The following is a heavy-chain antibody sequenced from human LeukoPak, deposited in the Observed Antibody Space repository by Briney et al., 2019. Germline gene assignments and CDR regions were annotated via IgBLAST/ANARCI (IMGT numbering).Heavy chain of an antibody. CDR2: IYYSGST. CDR3: ARVGGYNDAFDI. D-gene: IGHD5-24*01. J-gene: IGHJ3*02. CDR1: GGSISSYY. Sequence: PSETLSPTCTVSGGSISSYYWSWIRQPPGKGLEWIAYIYYSGSTNYNPSLKSRVTISLDTSKNQFFLKLSSVTAADTAIYYCARVGGYNDAFDIWGQGTMVTVSS. V-gene: IGHV4-59*01.